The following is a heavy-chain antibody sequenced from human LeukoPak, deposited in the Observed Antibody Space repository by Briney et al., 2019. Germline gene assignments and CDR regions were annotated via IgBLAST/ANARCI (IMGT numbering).Heavy chain of an antibody. CDR1: GFTFSSYA. D-gene: IGHD6-6*01. Sequence: PGGSLRLSCAASGFTFSSYAMSWVRQAPGKGLEWVSCISSSGSTIYYADSVKGRFTISRDNAKNSLYLQMNSLRAEDTAVYYCARGTPLYSSSFDYWGQGTLVTVSS. J-gene: IGHJ4*02. CDR2: ISSSGSTI. V-gene: IGHV3-48*04. CDR3: ARGTPLYSSSFDY.